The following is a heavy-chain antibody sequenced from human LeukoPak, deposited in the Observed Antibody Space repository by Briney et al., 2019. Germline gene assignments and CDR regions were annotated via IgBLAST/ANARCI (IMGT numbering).Heavy chain of an antibody. CDR1: GFTFSSYA. CDR3: AKSGFWSGYPRTVVHFDY. J-gene: IGHJ4*02. D-gene: IGHD3-3*01. CDR2: ISGSGGST. V-gene: IGHV3-23*01. Sequence: HPGGSLRLSCAASGFTFSSYAMSWVRQAPGKGLEWVSAISGSGGSTYYADSVKGRFTISRDNSKNTLYLQMNSLRAEDTAVYYCAKSGFWSGYPRTVVHFDYWGQGTLVTVSS.